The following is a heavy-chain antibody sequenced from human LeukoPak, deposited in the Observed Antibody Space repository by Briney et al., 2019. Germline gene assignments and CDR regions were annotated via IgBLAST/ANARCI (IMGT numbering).Heavy chain of an antibody. D-gene: IGHD3-10*01. CDR3: ARGYGSGAYYYYGMDV. V-gene: IGHV4-4*02. CDR2: IYHSGST. CDR1: GGSISSSNW. J-gene: IGHJ6*04. Sequence: SETLSLTCAVSGGSISSSNWWSWARQPPGKGLEWIGEIYHSGSTNYNPSLKSRVTISVDKSKDQFSLKLSSVTAADTAVYYCARGYGSGAYYYYGMDVWGKGTTVTVSS.